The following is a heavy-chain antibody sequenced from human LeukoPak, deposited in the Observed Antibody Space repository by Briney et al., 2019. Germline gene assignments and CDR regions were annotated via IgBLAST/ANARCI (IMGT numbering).Heavy chain of an antibody. CDR2: ISTSSSYI. CDR1: GFTFSSYS. CDR3: AKEYGYDYNYFYSMDV. D-gene: IGHD1-1*01. J-gene: IGHJ6*03. Sequence: GGSLRLSCAASGFTFSSYSMNWVRQAPGKGLEWVSSISTSSSYIYNADSVKGRFTISRDNAKKSVYLQMNSLRAEDTAVYFCAKEYGYDYNYFYSMDVWGKGTTVTISS. V-gene: IGHV3-21*01.